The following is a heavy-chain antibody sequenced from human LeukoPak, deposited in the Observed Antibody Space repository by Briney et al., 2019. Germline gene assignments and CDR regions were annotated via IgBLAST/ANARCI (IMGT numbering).Heavy chain of an antibody. Sequence: GGSLRLSCAASGFTFSSYEMNWVRQAPGKGLEWVSYISSSGSTIYYADSVKGRFTISRDNAKNSLYLQMNSLRAEDTAVYYCARDRVLGYYYYGMDVWGQGTTVTVSS. CDR3: ARDRVLGYYYYGMDV. V-gene: IGHV3-48*03. D-gene: IGHD2/OR15-2a*01. CDR2: ISSSGSTI. CDR1: GFTFSSYE. J-gene: IGHJ6*02.